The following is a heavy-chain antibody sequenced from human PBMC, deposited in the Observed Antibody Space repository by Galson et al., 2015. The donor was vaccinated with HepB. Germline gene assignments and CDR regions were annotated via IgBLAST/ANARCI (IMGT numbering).Heavy chain of an antibody. D-gene: IGHD2-8*02. V-gene: IGHV4-59*01. J-gene: IGHJ5*02. CDR1: GGSISSYY. CDR3: ARDLGRYCAEDRCHLDWFDP. CDR2: IYFSGIT. Sequence: SETLSLTCTVSGGSISSYYWSWIRQPPGKGLEWIGYIYFSGITKYDPSLKSRVTISVDTSKNQFSLKLASVTAADTAVYFCARDLGRYCAEDRCHLDWFDPWGQGTQVTISS.